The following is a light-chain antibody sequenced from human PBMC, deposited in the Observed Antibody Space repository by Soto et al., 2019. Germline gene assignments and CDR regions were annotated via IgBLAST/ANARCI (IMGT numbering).Light chain of an antibody. J-gene: IGKJ3*01. V-gene: IGKV3-20*01. CDR3: QQYGSSQFT. CDR2: GAS. CDR1: QSVSSSY. Sequence: EIVLTQSPGTLSLSPGERATLSCRASQSVSSSYLAWYQQKPGQAPRLLIYGASSRAPGIPDRFSGSGSGTDFTLTISRLEPEDFAVYYCQQYGSSQFTFGPGTTVDIK.